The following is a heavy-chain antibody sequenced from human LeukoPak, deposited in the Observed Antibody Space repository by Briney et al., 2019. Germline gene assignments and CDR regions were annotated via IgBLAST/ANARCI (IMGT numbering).Heavy chain of an antibody. CDR2: IIPIFGTA. V-gene: IGHV1-69*05. J-gene: IGHJ6*03. Sequence: ASVKVSCKASGGTFSSYAISWVRQAPGQGLEWMGGIIPIFGTANYAQKFQGRVTITTDESTSTAYMELSSLRSEDTAVYYCARDSVPRITMVRGVGENYYYYYMDVWGKGTTVTVSS. CDR3: ARDSVPRITMVRGVGENYYYYYMDV. D-gene: IGHD3-10*01. CDR1: GGTFSSYA.